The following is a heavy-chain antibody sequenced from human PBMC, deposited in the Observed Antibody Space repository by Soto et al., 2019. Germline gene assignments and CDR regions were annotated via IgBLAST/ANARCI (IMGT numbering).Heavy chain of an antibody. V-gene: IGHV1-18*01. CDR3: ARGGAVNYYHGMDV. J-gene: IGHJ6*02. Sequence: QVQLVQSGGEVKKPGASVKLSCTASGYTFTSYGISWVRQAPGQGLEWMGWISAYNGKTNYAQNVQGRVTMTTDTCARAACMDLSRLRSDDTAGYYCARGGAVNYYHGMDVWGQGTTVTGSS. CDR1: GYTFTSYG. CDR2: ISAYNGKT. D-gene: IGHD5-12*01.